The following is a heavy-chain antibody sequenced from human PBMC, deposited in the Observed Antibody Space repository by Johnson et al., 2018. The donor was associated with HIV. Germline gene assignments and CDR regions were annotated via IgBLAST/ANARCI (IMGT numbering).Heavy chain of an antibody. CDR2: IRFDGGST. J-gene: IGHJ3*02. D-gene: IGHD3-10*01. CDR1: GFIFRNYG. V-gene: IGHV3-30*02. Sequence: HVQLVESGGGVVQPGGSLRLSCAASGFIFRNYGMHWVRQAPGNGLEWVAFIRFDGGSTDYADSVKGRFTISRDNAKNSLYLQMNSLRAEDTALYYCAREVEITMVQGVIIGDAFDIWGQGTMVTVSS. CDR3: AREVEITMVQGVIIGDAFDI.